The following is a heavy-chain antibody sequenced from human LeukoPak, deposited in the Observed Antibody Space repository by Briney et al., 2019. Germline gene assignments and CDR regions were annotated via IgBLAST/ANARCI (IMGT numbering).Heavy chain of an antibody. CDR2: INGDGSST. D-gene: IGHD2-21*01. CDR3: ARGVAKSYGLDV. Sequence: GGSLRLSCAASGFTFSNYWIHWVRQAPGKGLVWVSRINGDGSSTNYADFVEGRFTISRDNAKNTLYLQMNSLRAEDTAVYYCARGVAKSYGLDVWGQGTTVTVSS. J-gene: IGHJ6*02. V-gene: IGHV3-74*01. CDR1: GFTFSNYW.